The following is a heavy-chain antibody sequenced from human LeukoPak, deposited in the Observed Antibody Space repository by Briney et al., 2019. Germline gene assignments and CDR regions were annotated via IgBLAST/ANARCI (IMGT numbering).Heavy chain of an antibody. CDR2: IYYSGST. J-gene: IGHJ6*04. D-gene: IGHD1-26*01. CDR1: GGSISSYY. CDR3: ARDIGSRV. V-gene: IGHV4-59*12. Sequence: PSETLSLTCTVSGGSISSYYWSWIRQPPGKGLEWIGYIYYSGSTNYNPSLKSRVSMSIDVSKNQFSLRLNSVTAADTAVFYCARDIGSRVWGKGTTVIVSS.